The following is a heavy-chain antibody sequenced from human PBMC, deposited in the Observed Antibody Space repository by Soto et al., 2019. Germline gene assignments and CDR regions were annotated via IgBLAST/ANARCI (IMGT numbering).Heavy chain of an antibody. Sequence: ASVKVSCKASGYTFTGYYMHWVRQAPGQGLEWMGWIKPNSGGTNYAQKFQGWVTMTRDTSISTAYMELSRLRSDDTAVYYCARVLEDSWGDAFDIWGQGTMVTVSS. CDR3: ARVLEDSWGDAFDI. CDR1: GYTFTGYY. CDR2: IKPNSGGT. J-gene: IGHJ3*02. D-gene: IGHD1-1*01. V-gene: IGHV1-2*04.